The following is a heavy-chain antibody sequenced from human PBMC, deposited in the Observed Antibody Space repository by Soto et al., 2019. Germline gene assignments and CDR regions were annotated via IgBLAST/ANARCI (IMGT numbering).Heavy chain of an antibody. D-gene: IGHD3-16*01. CDR1: GYTFTSYG. CDR3: ARDLGVHYDSANNNWFDP. CDR2: ISAYNGNT. Sequence: QVRLVQSGAEVKKPGASVKVSCKASGYTFTSYGISWVRQAPGQGLEWMGWISAYNGNTNYAQKLQGRVTMTTDTSTSTAYRELRSLRSDDTAVYYCARDLGVHYDSANNNWFDPWGQGTLVTVSS. V-gene: IGHV1-18*01. J-gene: IGHJ5*02.